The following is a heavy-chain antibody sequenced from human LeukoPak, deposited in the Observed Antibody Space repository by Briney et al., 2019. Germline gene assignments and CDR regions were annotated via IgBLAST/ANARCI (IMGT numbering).Heavy chain of an antibody. CDR1: GFTFSSYS. D-gene: IGHD2-2*01. Sequence: GGSLRLSXAASGFTFSSYSMNWVRQAPGKGLEWVSSISSSSSYIYYADSVKGRFTISRDNAKNSLYLQMNSLRAEDTAVYYCARDTDCSSTSCYVNALDYWGQGTLVTVSS. CDR3: ARDTDCSSTSCYVNALDY. V-gene: IGHV3-21*06. CDR2: ISSSSSYI. J-gene: IGHJ4*02.